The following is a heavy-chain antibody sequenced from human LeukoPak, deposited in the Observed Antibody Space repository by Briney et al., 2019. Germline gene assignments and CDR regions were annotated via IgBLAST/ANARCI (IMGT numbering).Heavy chain of an antibody. D-gene: IGHD2-15*01. CDR1: VYPLCKYA. J-gene: IGHJ6*02. V-gene: IGHV3-23*01. CDR3: AARVPLHGMDV. CDR2: IGSRGDDI. Sequence: GGSLRLSCVVSVYPLCKYAMQEVPQAPGRGVEWISVIGSRGDDIDYADSVEGRFAVSRDNSQNTVYLQMNSLRDEDAAVYYCAARVPLHGMDVWGQGTTVIVSS.